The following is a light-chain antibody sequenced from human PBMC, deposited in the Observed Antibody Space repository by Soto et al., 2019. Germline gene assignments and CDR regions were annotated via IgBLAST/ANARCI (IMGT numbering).Light chain of an antibody. CDR1: PSVSSY. CDR3: QQRSNWPWT. Sequence: EIVLTQSPATLSLSPGERATLSCRASPSVSSYLAWYQQKAGQAPRLLIYDASNRATGIPARFSGSGSGTEFTLTISSLEPEDFAVYYCQQRSNWPWTFGQGTKVEIK. CDR2: DAS. J-gene: IGKJ1*01. V-gene: IGKV3-11*01.